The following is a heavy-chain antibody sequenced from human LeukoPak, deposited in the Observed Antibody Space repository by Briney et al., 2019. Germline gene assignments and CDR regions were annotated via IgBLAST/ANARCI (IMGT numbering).Heavy chain of an antibody. Sequence: PGGSLRLSCAASGFTFSSYAMSWVRQAPGKGLEWVSAISGSGGSTYYADSVKGRFTISRDDSKNTLYLQMNSLRAEDTAVYHCAKPVHYSSGWYDYWGQGTLVTVSS. V-gene: IGHV3-23*01. J-gene: IGHJ4*02. D-gene: IGHD6-19*01. CDR3: AKPVHYSSGWYDY. CDR2: ISGSGGST. CDR1: GFTFSSYA.